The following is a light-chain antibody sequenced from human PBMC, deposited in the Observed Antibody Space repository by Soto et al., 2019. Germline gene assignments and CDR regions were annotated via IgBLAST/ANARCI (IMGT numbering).Light chain of an antibody. CDR1: SSDVGSYDY. CDR3: SSYANSNNPCV. Sequence: HSALTQPPSASGSPGQSGTISCPGTSSDVGSYDYVSWYQQHPCKAPNLMIYEVSKRPSGVPDRFSGSKSGNTASLSVSGLQAEDEADYYCSSYANSNNPCVFGPGTKLTVL. V-gene: IGLV2-8*01. J-gene: IGLJ1*01. CDR2: EVS.